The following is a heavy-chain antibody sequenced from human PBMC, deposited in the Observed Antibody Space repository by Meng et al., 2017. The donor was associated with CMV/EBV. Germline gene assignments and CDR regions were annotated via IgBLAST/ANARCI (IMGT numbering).Heavy chain of an antibody. CDR2: IYYSGST. V-gene: IGHV4-39*07. Sequence: QTQLHESGLGRVKSWETLSLTCTVSGCSISSISYYWGWIRQPPGKGLEWIGSIYYSGSTYYNPSLKSRVTISVDTSKNQFSLKLSSVTAADTAVYYCARGGIAAAGLHWGQGTLVTVSS. CDR3: ARGGIAAAGLH. D-gene: IGHD6-13*01. CDR1: GCSISSISYY. J-gene: IGHJ4*02.